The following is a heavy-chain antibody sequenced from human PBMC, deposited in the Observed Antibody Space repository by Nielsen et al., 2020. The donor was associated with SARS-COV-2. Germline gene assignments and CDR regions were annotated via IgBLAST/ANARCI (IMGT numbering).Heavy chain of an antibody. CDR3: ARDYFGDYLDAFDI. Sequence: SETLSLTCSVSGGSISGHYWSWVRLPPGKGLEWIGYIYYSGSTNYNPSLKSRVTISLDTSKNQFSLKLRSVTAADTAVYYCARDYFGDYLDAFDIWGQGTMVTVSS. D-gene: IGHD4-17*01. CDR1: GGSISGHY. CDR2: IYYSGST. V-gene: IGHV4-59*11. J-gene: IGHJ3*02.